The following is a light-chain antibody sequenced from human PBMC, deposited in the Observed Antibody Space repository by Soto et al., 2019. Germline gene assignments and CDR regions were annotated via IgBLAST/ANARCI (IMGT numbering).Light chain of an antibody. CDR2: DVS. CDR3: CSYAGGYTSHVV. CDR1: SSDVGVYNY. Sequence: QSVLTQPRSVSGSPGPSVTISCTGTSSDVGVYNYVSWYQQHPGKAPKLMMYDVSKRPSGVPDRFSGSKYGNTASLTISGLQAEEEADYYCCSYAGGYTSHVVFGGGTQLTVL. J-gene: IGLJ2*01. V-gene: IGLV2-11*01.